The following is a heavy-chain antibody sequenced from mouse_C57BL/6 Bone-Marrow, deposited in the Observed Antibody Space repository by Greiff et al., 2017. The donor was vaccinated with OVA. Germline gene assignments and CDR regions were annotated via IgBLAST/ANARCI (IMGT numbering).Heavy chain of an antibody. CDR3: TRLGTTVDY. J-gene: IGHJ2*01. CDR2: IDPETGGT. CDR1: GYTFTDYE. Sequence: QVQLKESGAELVRPGASVTLSCKASGYTFTDYEMHWVKQTPVHGLEWIGAIDPETGGTAYNQKFKGKAILTADKSSSTAYMELRSLTSEDSAVYYCTRLGTTVDYWGQGTTLTVSS. V-gene: IGHV1-15*01. D-gene: IGHD1-1*01.